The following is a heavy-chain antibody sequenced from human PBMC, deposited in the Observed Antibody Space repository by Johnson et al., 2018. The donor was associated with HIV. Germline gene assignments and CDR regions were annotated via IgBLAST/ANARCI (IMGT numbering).Heavy chain of an antibody. CDR3: ARDYSNPPHAFDI. V-gene: IGHV3-33*08. J-gene: IGHJ3*02. CDR2: IRYDGSNK. D-gene: IGHD4-11*01. Sequence: VQLVESGGGLVQPGGSLRLSCAASGFTVSSNYMSWVRQAPGKGLEWVSVIRYDGSNKYYADSVKGRFTISRDTLKNTLYLQMNSLRAEDTAVYYCARDYSNPPHAFDIWGQGTMVTVSS. CDR1: GFTVSSNY.